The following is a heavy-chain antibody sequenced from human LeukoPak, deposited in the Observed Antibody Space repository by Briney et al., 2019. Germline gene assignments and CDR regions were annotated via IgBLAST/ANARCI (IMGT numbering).Heavy chain of an antibody. J-gene: IGHJ4*02. D-gene: IGHD3-16*01. V-gene: IGHV1-46*01. CDR2: LNPSRGTT. CDR1: GYNFSSYY. CDR3: ARDATRGIGGSYDLDF. Sequence: ASVKLSCKPSGYNFSSYYIQWVRQDPGQGLEWMGLLNPSRGTTAYAPKFQGRVTMTRDTSSNTVYMELRGLRSDDTAIYYCARDATRGIGGSYDLDFWGQGSLVTVSS.